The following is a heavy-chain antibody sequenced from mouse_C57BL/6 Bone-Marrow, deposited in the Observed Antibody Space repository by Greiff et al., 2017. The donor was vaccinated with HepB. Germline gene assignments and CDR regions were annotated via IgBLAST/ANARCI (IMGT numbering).Heavy chain of an antibody. CDR1: GYAFSSSW. Sequence: VMLVESGPELVKPGASVKISCKASGYAFSSSWMNWVKQRPGKGLEWIGRIYPGDGDTNYNGKFKGKATLTADKSSSTAYMQLSSLTSEDSAVYFCARPYYGSSFDYWGQGTTLTVSS. CDR2: IYPGDGDT. D-gene: IGHD1-1*01. V-gene: IGHV1-82*01. CDR3: ARPYYGSSFDY. J-gene: IGHJ2*01.